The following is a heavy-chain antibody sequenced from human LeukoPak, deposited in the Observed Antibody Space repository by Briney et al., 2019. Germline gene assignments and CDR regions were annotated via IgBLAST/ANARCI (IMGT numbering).Heavy chain of an antibody. Sequence: SETLSLTCTVSGGSISSSSYYWGWIRQPPGKGLQWIGSIYYSGSTYYNPSLESRVTISVDTSKNQFSLKLSSVTAADTAVYYCARRLNYYDSSGYWPYFDYWGQGTLVTVSS. V-gene: IGHV4-39*07. J-gene: IGHJ4*02. CDR3: ARRLNYYDSSGYWPYFDY. CDR2: IYYSGST. CDR1: GGSISSSSYY. D-gene: IGHD3-22*01.